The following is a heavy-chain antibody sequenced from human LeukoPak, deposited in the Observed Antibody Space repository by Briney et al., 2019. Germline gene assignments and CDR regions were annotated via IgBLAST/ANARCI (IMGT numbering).Heavy chain of an antibody. CDR3: TRRLYYYDSSGYYVAAFDI. V-gene: IGHV3-73*01. Sequence: PGGSLRLSCAASGFTFSGSAMHWVRQASGKGLEWVGRIGSKANSYATAYAASVKGRFTISRDDSKNTAYLQMNSLKTEDTAVYYCTRRLYYYDSSGYYVAAFDIWGQGTMVTVSS. CDR1: GFTFSGSA. J-gene: IGHJ3*02. CDR2: IGSKANSYAT. D-gene: IGHD3-22*01.